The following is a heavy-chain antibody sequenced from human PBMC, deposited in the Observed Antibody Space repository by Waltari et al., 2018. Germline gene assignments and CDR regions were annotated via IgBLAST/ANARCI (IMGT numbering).Heavy chain of an antibody. CDR2: INPNSGGT. D-gene: IGHD3-3*01. V-gene: IGHV1-2*06. J-gene: IGHJ3*02. CDR3: ARTHGITIFGVVIRDAFDI. CDR1: GYTFTGYY. Sequence: QVQLVQSGAEVKKPGASVKVSCKASGYTFTGYYMHWVRQAPGQGLEWIGRINPNSGGTNYAQKFQGRVTMTRDTSISTAYMELSRLRSDDTAVYYCARTHGITIFGVVIRDAFDIWGQGTMVTVSS.